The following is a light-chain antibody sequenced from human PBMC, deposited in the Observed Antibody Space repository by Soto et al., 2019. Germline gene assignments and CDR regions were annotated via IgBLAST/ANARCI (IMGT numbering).Light chain of an antibody. CDR2: GAS. CDR1: PSLTTRY. Sequence: PGERATLSCRASPSLTTRYLAWYQQQPGQAPRLLIYGASSRATGIPDRFSGSGSGTYFTLTSSRLEPEVSAMYYCQQNGSSPTFGQGTRLEIK. J-gene: IGKJ5*01. CDR3: QQNGSSPT. V-gene: IGKV3-20*01.